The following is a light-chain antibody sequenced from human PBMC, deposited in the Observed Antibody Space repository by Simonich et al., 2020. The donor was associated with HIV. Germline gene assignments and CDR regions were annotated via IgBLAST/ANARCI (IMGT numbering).Light chain of an antibody. V-gene: IGKV1-5*01. Sequence: DIQMNQSPSTLSASVGDRVIITCRASQSMTSWLVWDQQKPGKAPKHLIYDASSLESGVPSRFSGRGSGTDFTLTIRSLQPEDFATYYCQQYDNLPPLTFGGGTKVEIK. CDR1: QSMTSW. CDR3: QQYDNLPPLT. CDR2: DAS. J-gene: IGKJ4*01.